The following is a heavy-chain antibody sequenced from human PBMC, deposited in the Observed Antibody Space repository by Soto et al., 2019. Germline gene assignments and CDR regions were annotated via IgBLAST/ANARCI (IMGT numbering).Heavy chain of an antibody. CDR1: GFSLSTSDVG. Sequence: QITLKESGPTLVKPTQTLTLTCTFSGFSLSTSDVGVGWIRQPPGKALEWLAVIFWDDDKRYSPSLKNRLTISKDTSRNQVVLTMTNMDPVDTATYYCAHTKIGVAAGNRVYLLYPWCQGTLVTVSS. V-gene: IGHV2-5*02. CDR3: AHTKIGVAAGNRVYLLYP. CDR2: IFWDDDK. J-gene: IGHJ5*02. D-gene: IGHD6-13*01.